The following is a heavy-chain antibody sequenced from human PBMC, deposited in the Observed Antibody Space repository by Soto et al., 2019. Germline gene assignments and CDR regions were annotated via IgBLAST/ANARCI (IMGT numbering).Heavy chain of an antibody. D-gene: IGHD6-13*01. J-gene: IGHJ6*02. CDR2: MNTNSDDT. CDR1: GYTFTSYD. CDR3: AREWSAAGHFYGMDV. Sequence: VASVKVSGKTSGYTFTSYDINWVRQAPGQGLEWVGWMNTNSDDTRSAQKFRGRLTLTRDKSMRAVYMKLSNLRPDDSAVYYCAREWSAAGHFYGMDVWGQGTTVTVSS. V-gene: IGHV1-8*01.